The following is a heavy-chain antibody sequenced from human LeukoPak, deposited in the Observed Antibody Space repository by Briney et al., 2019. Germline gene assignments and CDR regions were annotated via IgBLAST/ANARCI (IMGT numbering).Heavy chain of an antibody. V-gene: IGHV1-69*01. Sequence: ASVKVSCKASGGAFSSYAISWVRPAPGQGLEWMGGIIPIIGTANYAQKFQRRVTITADESTSTAYMELNSLRSEDTAVYYCARESTIYYYGSGSYNYWRQGTLVTVSS. D-gene: IGHD3-10*01. J-gene: IGHJ4*02. CDR2: IIPIIGTA. CDR1: GGAFSSYA. CDR3: ARESTIYYYGSGSYNY.